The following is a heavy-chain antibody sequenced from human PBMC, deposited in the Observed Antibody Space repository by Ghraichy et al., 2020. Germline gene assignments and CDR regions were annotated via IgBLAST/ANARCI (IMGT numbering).Heavy chain of an antibody. D-gene: IGHD2-21*01. J-gene: IGHJ6*02. V-gene: IGHV3-48*02. CDR3: TRDCGHAYGMDV. CDR1: GFTFSSYS. CDR2: ISKNLQTI. Sequence: GGSLRLSCAASGFTFSSYSMNWVRQAPGKGLEWVSYISKNLQTIKYADSVKGRFTISRDNAKNSLYLQMNSLRDEDSAVYYCTRDCGHAYGMDVWGQGTTVTVSS.